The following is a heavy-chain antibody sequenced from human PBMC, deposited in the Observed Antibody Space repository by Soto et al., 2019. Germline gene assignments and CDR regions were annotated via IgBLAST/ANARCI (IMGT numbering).Heavy chain of an antibody. CDR3: ARWSFLDY. V-gene: IGHV3-23*01. CDR2: ISGSDGKT. Sequence: EVQLLESGGGLVRPGGSLRLSCTASGFSFSSYALSWVRQAPGKGLEWVSTISGSDGKTYYADSVKGRFFISRDTSKTTLYLEMTSLRVEDTAVYYCARWSFLDYWGQGTRVTVS. J-gene: IGHJ4*02. D-gene: IGHD1-26*01. CDR1: GFSFSSYA.